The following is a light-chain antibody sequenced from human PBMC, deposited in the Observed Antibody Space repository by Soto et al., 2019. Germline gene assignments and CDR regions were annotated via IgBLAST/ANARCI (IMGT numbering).Light chain of an antibody. J-gene: IGLJ3*02. CDR3: TSYTTNGRV. CDR1: SSDIGDYNY. V-gene: IGLV2-14*01. CDR2: EVS. Sequence: QSALTQPASVSGSPGQSITISCTATSSDIGDYNYVAWIQQHPGKAPKLMIYEVSNRPSGVSNRFSGSKSGNTASLTISGHQAEDEADYYCTSYTTNGRVFGGGTKLTVL.